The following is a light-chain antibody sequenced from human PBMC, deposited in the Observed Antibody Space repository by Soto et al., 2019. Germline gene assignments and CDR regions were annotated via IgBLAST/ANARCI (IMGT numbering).Light chain of an antibody. CDR2: GAS. CDR1: QTISSY. V-gene: IGKV1-39*01. Sequence: DIQMTQSPSSLSASVGDRVTINCRASQTISSYLNWYQQKPGKAPKLLIYGASAVQSGVPSRFSGSGSGTDFTLTIRSLQPDDFATYYCQQSYNLPRTFGPGTKVDIK. J-gene: IGKJ3*01. CDR3: QQSYNLPRT.